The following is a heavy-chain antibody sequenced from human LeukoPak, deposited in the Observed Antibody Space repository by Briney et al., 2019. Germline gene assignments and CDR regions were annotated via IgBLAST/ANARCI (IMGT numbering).Heavy chain of an antibody. V-gene: IGHV1-8*02. CDR3: ARGSWAAGDAFDI. CDR2: MNPNSGNT. Sequence: GASVKVSCKASGYTFTGYYMHWVRQATGQGLEWMGWMNPNSGNTGYAQKFQGRVTMTRNTSISTAYMELSSLRSEDTAVYYCARGSWAAGDAFDIWGQGTMVTVSS. D-gene: IGHD6-25*01. J-gene: IGHJ3*02. CDR1: GYTFTGYY.